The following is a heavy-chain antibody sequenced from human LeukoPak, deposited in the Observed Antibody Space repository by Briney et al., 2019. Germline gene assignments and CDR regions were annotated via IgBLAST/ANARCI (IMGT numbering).Heavy chain of an antibody. V-gene: IGHV4-39*01. CDR2: IYYRGST. CDR1: DGSISNDDYY. J-gene: IGHJ4*02. CDR3: VSPRGFSYGYFDY. D-gene: IGHD5-18*01. Sequence: SETLSLTCTVSDGSISNDDYYWGWIRQPPGKGLEWIGSIYYRGSTYYNPSLKSRATLSADTSKNQFSLTLGSVSATDTAVYYCVSPRGFSYGYFDYWGQGTLVTVSS.